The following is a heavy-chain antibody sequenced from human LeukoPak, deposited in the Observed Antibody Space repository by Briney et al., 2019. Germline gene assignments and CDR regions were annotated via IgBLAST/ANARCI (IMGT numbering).Heavy chain of an antibody. CDR1: GYTFTNYG. CDR3: ASPLPIRVVATEGVLGY. V-gene: IGHV1-18*01. CDR2: ISAYNGNT. D-gene: IGHD2-15*01. Sequence: VASVKVSCKASGYTFTNYGISWVRQAPGQGLEWMGWISAYNGNTNHAQKLQGRVTMTTDTSTSTAYMELRSLRSDDTAVYYCASPLPIRVVATEGVLGYWGQGTLVTVSS. J-gene: IGHJ4*02.